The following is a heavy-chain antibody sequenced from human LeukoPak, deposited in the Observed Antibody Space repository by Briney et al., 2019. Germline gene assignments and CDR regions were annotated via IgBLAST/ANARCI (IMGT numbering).Heavy chain of an antibody. CDR2: IYYSGST. V-gene: IGHV4-59*01. CDR3: ARQDITAPYYFDY. CDR1: GGSISSYY. J-gene: IGHJ4*02. Sequence: SETLSLTCTVSGGSISSYYWSWIRQAPGKGLEWIGYIYYSGSTNYNPSLKSRVTISVDTSKNQFSLKLSSVTAADTAVYYCARQDITAPYYFDYWGQGTLVTVSS. D-gene: IGHD1-14*01.